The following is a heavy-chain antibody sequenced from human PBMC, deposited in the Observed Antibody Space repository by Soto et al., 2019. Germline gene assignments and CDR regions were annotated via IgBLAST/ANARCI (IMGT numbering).Heavy chain of an antibody. D-gene: IGHD4-17*01. V-gene: IGHV3-23*01. Sequence: PGGSLRLSCAASGFTFSSYAMSWVRQAPGKGLEWVSAISGSGGSTYYADSVKGRFTISRDNSKNTLYLQMNSLRAEDTAVYYCANVYGDYDNAFDIWGQGTMVTVSS. CDR2: ISGSGGST. CDR3: ANVYGDYDNAFDI. J-gene: IGHJ3*02. CDR1: GFTFSSYA.